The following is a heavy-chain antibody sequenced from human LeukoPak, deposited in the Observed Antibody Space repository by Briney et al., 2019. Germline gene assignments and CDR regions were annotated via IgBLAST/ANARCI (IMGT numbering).Heavy chain of an antibody. D-gene: IGHD6-19*01. CDR3: ARDSRYSSGQENDY. CDR1: GGSISSYY. Sequence: SETLSLTCTVSGGSISSYYWSWIRQPAGKGLEWIGRIYTSGSTNYNPSLKSRVTMSVDASKNQFSLKLSSVTAADTAVYYCARDSRYSSGQENDYWGQGTLVTVSS. V-gene: IGHV4-4*07. J-gene: IGHJ4*02. CDR2: IYTSGST.